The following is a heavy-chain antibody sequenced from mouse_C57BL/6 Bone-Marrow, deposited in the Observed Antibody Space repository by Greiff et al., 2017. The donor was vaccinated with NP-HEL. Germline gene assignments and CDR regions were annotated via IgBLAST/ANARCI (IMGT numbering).Heavy chain of an antibody. V-gene: IGHV5-6*01. CDR2: ISSGGSYT. CDR1: GFTFSSYG. J-gene: IGHJ1*03. D-gene: IGHD1-1*01. CDR3: ANNYYGSSYWYFDV. Sequence: EVHLVESGGDLVKPGGSLKLSCAASGFTFSSYGMSWVRQTPDKRLEWVATISSGGSYTYYPDSVKGRFTISRDNAKNTLYLQMSSLKSEDTAMYYCANNYYGSSYWYFDVWGTGTTVTVSS.